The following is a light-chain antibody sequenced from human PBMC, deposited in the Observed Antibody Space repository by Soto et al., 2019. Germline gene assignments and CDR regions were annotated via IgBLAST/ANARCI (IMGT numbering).Light chain of an antibody. J-gene: IGKJ1*01. CDR3: QQYRSSPRT. V-gene: IGKV3-20*01. CDR2: GAS. CDR1: QSVSSSY. Sequence: EIVLTQSPGTLSLSPGERATLSCRASQSVSSSYLAWYQQKPGQAPRLLIYGASSRATGIPDRFSGSGSGTDFTLTISRLEPEDFAVYYCQQYRSSPRTFGRGTKVEIK.